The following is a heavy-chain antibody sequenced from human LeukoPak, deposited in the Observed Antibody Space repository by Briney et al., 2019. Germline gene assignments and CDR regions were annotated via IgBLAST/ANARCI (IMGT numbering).Heavy chain of an antibody. J-gene: IGHJ4*02. D-gene: IGHD5-12*01. V-gene: IGHV4-59*12. CDR3: ARYVKNGYDTPGFDY. CDR2: IYYSGST. Sequence: PSETLSLTCTVSGGSISSYYWSWIRQPPGKGLEWIGYIYYSGSTNYNPSLKSRVTISVDTSKNQFSLKLSSVTAADTAVYYCARYVKNGYDTPGFDYWGQGTLVTVSS. CDR1: GGSISSYY.